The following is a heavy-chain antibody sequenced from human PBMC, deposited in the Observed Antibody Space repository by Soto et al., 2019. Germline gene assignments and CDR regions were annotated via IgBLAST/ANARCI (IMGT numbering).Heavy chain of an antibody. V-gene: IGHV1-69*08. CDR2: IIPILGIA. CDR1: GGTFSSYT. CDR3: AREEYYCGSGAFFDS. J-gene: IGHJ4*02. D-gene: IGHD3-10*01. Sequence: QVQLVQSGAEVKKPGSSVKVSCKASGGTFSSYTISWVRQAPGQGLEWMGRIIPILGIANYAQKFQGRVRITACKSTSTAYMELSRLRSEDTAVYYCAREEYYCGSGAFFDSWGQGTLVTVSS.